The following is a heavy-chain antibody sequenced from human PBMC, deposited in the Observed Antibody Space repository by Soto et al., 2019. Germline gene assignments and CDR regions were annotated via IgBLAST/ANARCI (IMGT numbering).Heavy chain of an antibody. CDR2: IDASGNS. Sequence: TETLSLTCTVSGDSISSYYWNWIRQPAGKGLEWIGRIDASGNSNYNPSLKSRVTMSVDTSKKQFSLKVTSVTAADTAVYYCARYSSNWFQTEGMDVWGQGTTVTVS. D-gene: IGHD6-13*01. J-gene: IGHJ6*02. CDR3: ARYSSNWFQTEGMDV. V-gene: IGHV4-4*07. CDR1: GDSISSYY.